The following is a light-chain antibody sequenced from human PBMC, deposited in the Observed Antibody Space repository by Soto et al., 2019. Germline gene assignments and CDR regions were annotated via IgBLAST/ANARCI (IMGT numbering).Light chain of an antibody. Sequence: QSVLTQPPSASGTPGQRVTISCSGSRSNIGSNYVYWYQQLAGTAPKLLIYKSNQRPSGVPDRFSGSKSGTSASLAISGLRSEDEADYYCAVWDDSLSPHVVFGGGTTVTVL. J-gene: IGLJ2*01. CDR2: KSN. CDR3: AVWDDSLSPHVV. CDR1: RSNIGSNY. V-gene: IGLV1-47*01.